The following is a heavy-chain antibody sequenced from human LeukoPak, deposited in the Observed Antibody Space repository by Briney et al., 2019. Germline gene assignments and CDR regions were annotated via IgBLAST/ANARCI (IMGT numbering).Heavy chain of an antibody. CDR1: GGTFSSYA. Sequence: GASVKVSCKASGGTFSSYAISWVRQALGQGLEWLGGLFPTFVPANYAQKFQGRVTITADESTSTAYMELSSLRSEDTAVYYCARDVPGSCGGDCYAQDWGNAFDIWGQGTMVTVSS. J-gene: IGHJ3*02. D-gene: IGHD2-21*02. V-gene: IGHV1-69*13. CDR3: ARDVPGSCGGDCYAQDWGNAFDI. CDR2: LFPTFVPA.